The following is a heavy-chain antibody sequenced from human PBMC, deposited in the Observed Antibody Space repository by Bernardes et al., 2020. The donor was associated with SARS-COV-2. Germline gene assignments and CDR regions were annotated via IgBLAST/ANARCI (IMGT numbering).Heavy chain of an antibody. CDR2: LSDVGGTT. D-gene: IGHD5-12*01. Sequence: GSLRLSCAASGFMFRDYAMHWVRQSPGKGLEWVSGLSDVGGTTYYADSVKGRFTISRDNSKNMVYLQMNTLRVDDTAVYYCGRAGTYREGGLFSYYGLDVWGQGTTVTVSS. CDR1: GFMFRDYA. CDR3: GRAGTYREGGLFSYYGLDV. V-gene: IGHV3-23*01. J-gene: IGHJ6*02.